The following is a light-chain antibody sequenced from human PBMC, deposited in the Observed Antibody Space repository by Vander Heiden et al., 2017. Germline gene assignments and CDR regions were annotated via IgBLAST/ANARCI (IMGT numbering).Light chain of an antibody. CDR1: SSNIGAGYD. Sequence: QSVLTPPPSVSGAPGQRGTISCTGSSSNIGAGYDVHWYQQRPGTAPKLLIYGNSKRPSGVPDRFSGSKSGTSASLAITGLQAEDEADYYCQSYDSSLSGVVFGGGTKLTVL. CDR2: GNS. V-gene: IGLV1-40*01. J-gene: IGLJ2*01. CDR3: QSYDSSLSGVV.